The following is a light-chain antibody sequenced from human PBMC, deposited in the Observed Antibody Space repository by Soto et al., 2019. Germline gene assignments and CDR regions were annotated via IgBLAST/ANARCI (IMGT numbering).Light chain of an antibody. CDR1: QGIRNF. CDR2: AAS. V-gene: IGKV1-27*01. CDR3: QKYSSGTV. Sequence: DIPMTQSPPSLSASVGDRVTITCRASQGIRNFVAWYQQKPGKAPKLLIYAASTLQSGVPSRFSGSGSGTDFTLSINSLQPEYAATYYCQKYSSGTVFGPRTKLEIK. J-gene: IGKJ3*01.